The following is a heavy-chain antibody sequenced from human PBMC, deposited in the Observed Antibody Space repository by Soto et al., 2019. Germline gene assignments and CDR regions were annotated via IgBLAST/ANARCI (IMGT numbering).Heavy chain of an antibody. Sequence: EVQLLESGGGLIQPGGSLRLSCAASGFIFSSHAMSWVRQAPGKGLEWVSAISGSGGSTYYADSVKGRFTISRDNAKNTLYLQMNSLRAADTAVYYCAKGWFAELLFDYWGQGTLVTVSS. J-gene: IGHJ4*02. CDR1: GFIFSSHA. V-gene: IGHV3-23*01. CDR2: ISGSGGST. CDR3: AKGWFAELLFDY. D-gene: IGHD3-10*01.